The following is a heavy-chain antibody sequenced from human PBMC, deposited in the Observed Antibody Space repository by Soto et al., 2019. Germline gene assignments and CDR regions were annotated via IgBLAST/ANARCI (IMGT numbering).Heavy chain of an antibody. Sequence: SVKVSCKASGGTFSSYAISWVRQAPGQGLEWMGGIIPIFGTANYAQKFQGRVTITADESTSTAYMELSSLRSEDTAVYYCAREKADRPDLGLYYYYGMDVWGQGTTVTVSS. CDR3: AREKADRPDLGLYYYYGMDV. CDR1: GGTFSSYA. J-gene: IGHJ6*02. V-gene: IGHV1-69*13. CDR2: IIPIFGTA. D-gene: IGHD6-6*01.